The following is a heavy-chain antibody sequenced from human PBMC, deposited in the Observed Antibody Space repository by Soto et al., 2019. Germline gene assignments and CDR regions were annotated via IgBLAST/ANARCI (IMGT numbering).Heavy chain of an antibody. D-gene: IGHD2-2*01. Sequence: QVQLQESGPGLVKPSQTLSLTCTVSGGSISSGGYYWSWIRQHPGKGLEWIEYIYYSGSTYYNPSLKSRVTISVDTSKNQFSLKLSSVTAADTAVYYCARVGYCSSTSCYAGNWFDPWGQGTLVTVSS. J-gene: IGHJ5*02. V-gene: IGHV4-31*03. CDR1: GGSISSGGYY. CDR2: IYYSGST. CDR3: ARVGYCSSTSCYAGNWFDP.